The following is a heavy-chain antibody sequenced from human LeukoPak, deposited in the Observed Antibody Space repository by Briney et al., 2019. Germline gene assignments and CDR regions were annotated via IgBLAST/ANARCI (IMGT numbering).Heavy chain of an antibody. CDR2: ISAYNGNT. J-gene: IGHJ6*02. CDR3: ARRGHCRSTSCHEGSYYYYGMDV. V-gene: IGHV1-18*01. D-gene: IGHD2-2*01. CDR1: GYTFTSYG. Sequence: ASVKVSCKASGYTFTSYGISWVRQAPGQGLEWMGWISAYNGNTNYAQKLQGRVTMTTDTSTNTAYMELRSLRSDDTAVYYCARRGHCRSTSCHEGSYYYYGMDVWGQGTTVTVSS.